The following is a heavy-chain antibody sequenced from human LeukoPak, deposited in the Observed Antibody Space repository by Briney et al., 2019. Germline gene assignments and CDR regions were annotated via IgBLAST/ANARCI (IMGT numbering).Heavy chain of an antibody. CDR1: GYTFTSYY. CDR2: INPSGGST. CDR3: ARVGNPTPPITMVRGVPQYGMDV. V-gene: IGHV1-46*01. D-gene: IGHD3-10*01. J-gene: IGHJ6*02. Sequence: ASVTVSCKASGYTFTSYYMHWVRQAPGQGLEWMGIINPSGGSTSYAQKFQGRVTMTRDTSTSTVYMELSGLRSEDTAVYYCARVGNPTPPITMVRGVPQYGMDVWGQGTTVTVSS.